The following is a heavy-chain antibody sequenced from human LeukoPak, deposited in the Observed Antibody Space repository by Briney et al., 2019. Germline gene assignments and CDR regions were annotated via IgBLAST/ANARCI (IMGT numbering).Heavy chain of an antibody. J-gene: IGHJ4*02. Sequence: ASVKVSCKASGDTFSSYAISWVRQAPGQGLEWMGWISAYNGNTNYAQKLQGRVTMTTDTSTSTAYMELRSLRSDDTAVYYCARAGSYYYDSSGYHSRAFDYWGQGTLVTVSS. CDR3: ARAGSYYYDSSGYHSRAFDY. V-gene: IGHV1-18*01. CDR1: GDTFSSYA. CDR2: ISAYNGNT. D-gene: IGHD3-22*01.